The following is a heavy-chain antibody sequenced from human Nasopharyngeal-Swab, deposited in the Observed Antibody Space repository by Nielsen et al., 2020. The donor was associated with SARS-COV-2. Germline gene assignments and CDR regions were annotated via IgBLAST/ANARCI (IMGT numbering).Heavy chain of an antibody. CDR2: VYAGGST. J-gene: IGHJ3*01. D-gene: IGHD3-3*01. CDR3: ASPVFGVVSDAFDL. CDR1: GIFVSGNY. V-gene: IGHV3-53*01. Sequence: GESLKISCAASGIFVSGNYMNWVRQAPGMGLEWVSVVYAGGSTFYADSVKGRLTISRDNSKNKLYLQMSNLRPEDTAMYYCASPVFGVVSDAFDLWGQGTMVTVSS.